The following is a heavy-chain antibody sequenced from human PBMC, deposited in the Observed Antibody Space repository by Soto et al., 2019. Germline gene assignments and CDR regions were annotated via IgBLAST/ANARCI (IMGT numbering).Heavy chain of an antibody. Sequence: GGSLRLCCAASGFTFSSYAMDWVRQAPGKGLEWVSYISNGGNTIYYADSVKGRFTISRDNAKNSLYLRMNSLRDEDTAVYYCARGNYYDRSGYRYYFDYWGQGTLVTVSS. J-gene: IGHJ4*02. V-gene: IGHV3-48*02. CDR1: GFTFSSYA. CDR2: ISNGGNTI. CDR3: ARGNYYDRSGYRYYFDY. D-gene: IGHD3-22*01.